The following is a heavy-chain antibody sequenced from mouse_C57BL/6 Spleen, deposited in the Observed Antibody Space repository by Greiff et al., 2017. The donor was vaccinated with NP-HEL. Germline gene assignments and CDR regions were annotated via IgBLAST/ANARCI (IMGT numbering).Heavy chain of an antibody. V-gene: IGHV1-55*01. D-gene: IGHD1-1*01. CDR1: GYTFTSYW. Sequence: VQLQQPGAELVKPGASVKMSCKASGYTFTSYWITWVKQRPGQGLEWIGDINPGSGSTNYNEKFKGKATLTVDTSSSTSYMLLSSLTSEDSAVYFCACITTLVGWLDFWGKGTTLTVSS. CDR3: ACITTLVGWLDF. J-gene: IGHJ2*01. CDR2: INPGSGST.